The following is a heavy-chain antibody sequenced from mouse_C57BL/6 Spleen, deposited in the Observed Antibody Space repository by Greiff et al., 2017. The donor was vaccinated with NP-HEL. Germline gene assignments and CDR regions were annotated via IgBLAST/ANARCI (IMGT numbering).Heavy chain of an antibody. Sequence: QVQLQQPGAELVKPGASVKLSCKASGYTFTSYWMHWVKQRPGQGLEWIGMIQPNSGSTNYNEKFKSKATLTVDKSSSTAYMQLSSLTSEDSAVYYCARSYRGDAMDYWGQGTSVTVSS. CDR2: IQPNSGST. CDR3: ARSYRGDAMDY. D-gene: IGHD2-14*01. J-gene: IGHJ4*01. CDR1: GYTFTSYW. V-gene: IGHV1-64*01.